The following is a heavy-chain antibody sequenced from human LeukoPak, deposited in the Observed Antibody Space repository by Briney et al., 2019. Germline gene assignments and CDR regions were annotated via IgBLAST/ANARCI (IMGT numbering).Heavy chain of an antibody. CDR3: ATWPVVRGVISYFDY. V-gene: IGHV1-69*01. D-gene: IGHD3-10*01. J-gene: IGHJ4*02. Sequence: GSSVKVSCKASGGTFSSCGLSWVRQAPGQGLEWMGGIIPIFGTANYAQKFQGRVTITADESTSTAYMELSSLRSEDTAVYYCATWPVVRGVISYFDYWGQGTLSPSPQ. CDR2: IIPIFGTA. CDR1: GGTFSSCG.